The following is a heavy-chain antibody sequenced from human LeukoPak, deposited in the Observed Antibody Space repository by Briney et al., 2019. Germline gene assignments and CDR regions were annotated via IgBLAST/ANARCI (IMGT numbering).Heavy chain of an antibody. CDR1: GFSFRTFD. CDR2: LGTAGDT. J-gene: IGHJ2*01. V-gene: IGHV3-13*01. CDR3: TREGRSSNWADWYFDL. Sequence: GGSLRLSCAASGFSFRTFDVHWVRQAPGKGLEWVSALGTAGDTYYPASVKGRFTISRDDAKNSLFLQMDNLRAGDTAIYYCTREGRSSNWADWYFDLWGRGTLVTVSS. D-gene: IGHD6-13*01.